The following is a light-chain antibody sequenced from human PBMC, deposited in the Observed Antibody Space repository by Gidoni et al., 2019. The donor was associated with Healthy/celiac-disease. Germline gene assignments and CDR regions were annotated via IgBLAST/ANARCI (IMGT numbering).Light chain of an antibody. V-gene: IGKV1-9*01. CDR1: QGISSY. J-gene: IGKJ4*01. Sequence: IKFTQSPSFLSASVGDRVTITCRASQGISSYLAWYQQKPGKAPKLLIYAASTLQSGVPSRFSGSGSGTEFTLTISSLQPEDFATYYCQQFNSYPLTFGGGTKVEIK. CDR3: QQFNSYPLT. CDR2: AAS.